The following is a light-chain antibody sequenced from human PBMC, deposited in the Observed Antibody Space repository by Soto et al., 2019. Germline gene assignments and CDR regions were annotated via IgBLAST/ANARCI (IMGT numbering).Light chain of an antibody. CDR3: SSYTSSISFV. Sequence: QSVLTQPASVSGSPGQSITISCTGTSSDVGGFTFVSWYQQHPGKAPKLIIYDVSNRPSGVSSRFSGSKSGNTASLTISGLQAEDETDYYCSSYTSSISFVFGTGTKLTVL. V-gene: IGLV2-14*01. J-gene: IGLJ1*01. CDR2: DVS. CDR1: SSDVGGFTF.